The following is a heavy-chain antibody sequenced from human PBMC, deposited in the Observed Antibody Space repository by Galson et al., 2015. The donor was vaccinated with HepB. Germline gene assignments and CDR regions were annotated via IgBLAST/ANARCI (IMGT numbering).Heavy chain of an antibody. D-gene: IGHD3-9*01. CDR3: ARGGQEYYDILTGFDC. J-gene: IGHJ4*02. CDR2: ISGSGGST. V-gene: IGHV3-23*01. Sequence: SLRLSCAASGFTFISYAMSWVRQAPGKGLEWVSAISGSGGSTYYADSVKGRFTISRDNSKNTLFLQMSSLRAEDTAVYYCARGGQEYYDILTGFDCWGQGTLVTVSS. CDR1: GFTFISYA.